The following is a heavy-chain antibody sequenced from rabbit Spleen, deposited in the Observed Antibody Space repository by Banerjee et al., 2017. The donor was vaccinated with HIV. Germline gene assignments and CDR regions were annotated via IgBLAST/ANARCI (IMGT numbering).Heavy chain of an antibody. CDR1: GFDFSRFG. Sequence: QEQLVESGGGLVQPGGSLTLSCKASGFDFSRFGVSWVRQAPGKGLEWIACIDTGGSDFTYFATWAKGRFTISKTSSTTVTLQVTRLTAADTATYFCARDTSSSFSSYGMDLWGPGTLVTVS. D-gene: IGHD1-1*01. CDR3: ARDTSSSFSSYGMDL. V-gene: IGHV1S45*01. J-gene: IGHJ6*01. CDR2: IDTGGSDFT.